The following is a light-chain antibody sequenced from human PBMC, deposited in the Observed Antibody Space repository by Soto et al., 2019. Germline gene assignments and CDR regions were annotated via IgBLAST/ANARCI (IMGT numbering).Light chain of an antibody. CDR1: SSDVGGYNY. J-gene: IGLJ1*01. CDR2: DVS. CDR3: SSYTRSSTLYV. V-gene: IGLV2-14*01. Sequence: QSALTQPASVSGSPGQSITISCTGTSSDVGGYNYVSWYQQHPGKAPKLMIYDVSNRPSGVSSPFSGSKSGNTASLTISGLQAEDEADYYCSSYTRSSTLYVFGTGTELTVL.